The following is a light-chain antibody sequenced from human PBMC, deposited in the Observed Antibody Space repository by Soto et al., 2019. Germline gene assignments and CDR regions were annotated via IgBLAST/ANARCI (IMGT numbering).Light chain of an antibody. Sequence: DIQMTQAPSTLSGSVGDRVTITCRASQTISSWLAWYQQKPGKAPKLLIYKASTLKSGVPSRFSGSGSGTEFPLTMSSLQPDDFATYCCQHYNSYSEACGQGTKMELK. J-gene: IGKJ1*01. CDR1: QTISSW. V-gene: IGKV1-5*03. CDR3: QHYNSYSEA. CDR2: KAS.